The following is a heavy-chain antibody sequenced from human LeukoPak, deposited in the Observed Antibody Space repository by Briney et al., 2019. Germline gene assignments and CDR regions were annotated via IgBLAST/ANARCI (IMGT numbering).Heavy chain of an antibody. D-gene: IGHD2-2*01. CDR2: IIPIFGTS. CDR1: GGIITNYA. J-gene: IGHJ2*01. V-gene: IGHV1-69*06. CDR3: ARVAAAIPRWYFDL. Sequence: SVKVSCKTSGGIITNYAISWVRQAPGQGLEWLGVIIPIFGTSNYAQKFRGRVTITADKFTNTAYMELSSLRSEDTAVYYCARVAAAIPRWYFDLWGRGTLVTVSS.